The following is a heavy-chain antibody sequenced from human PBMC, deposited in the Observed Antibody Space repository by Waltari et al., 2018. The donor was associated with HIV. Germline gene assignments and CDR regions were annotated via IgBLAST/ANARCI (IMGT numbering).Heavy chain of an antibody. D-gene: IGHD6-19*01. J-gene: IGHJ6*01. V-gene: IGHV4-34*02. CDR1: GGSLSGHY. CDR3: VRRNVTYGASSGYLDG. CDR2: MSFRGAS. Sequence: QVRLKQWGAGLLKPSQTLSLKCAVYGGSLSGHYWGWIRQSSGGMEWTVAMSFRGASKFVPALKSRASITVDASTSQFSLKMTSGSVADVGLYHRVRRNVTYGASSGYLDGWG.